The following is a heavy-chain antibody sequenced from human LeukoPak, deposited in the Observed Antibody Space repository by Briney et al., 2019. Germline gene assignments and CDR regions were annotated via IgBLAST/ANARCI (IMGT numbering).Heavy chain of an antibody. V-gene: IGHV3-23*01. D-gene: IGHD2-2*01. CDR1: GFTFSSYA. CDR2: ISGSGGST. Sequence: GGSLRLSCAASGFTFSSYAMSWVRQAPGKGLEWVSAISGSGGSTYYADSVKGRFTISRDNSKNTLYQQMNSLRAEDTAVYYCARDDCSSTSCYVGWFDPWGQGTLVTVSS. CDR3: ARDDCSSTSCYVGWFDP. J-gene: IGHJ5*02.